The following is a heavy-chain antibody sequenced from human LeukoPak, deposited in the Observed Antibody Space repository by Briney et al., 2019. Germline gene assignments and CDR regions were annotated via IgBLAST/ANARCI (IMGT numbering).Heavy chain of an antibody. CDR2: ISSSSSYI. J-gene: IGHJ4*02. D-gene: IGHD3-22*01. CDR1: GFTFSSYS. Sequence: GGSLRLSCAASGFTFSSYSMNWVRQAPGKGLEWVSSISSSSSYIDYADSVKGRFTISRDNAKNSLYLQMNSLRAEDTAVYYCAREGYDSSGYLNYWGQGTLVTVSS. CDR3: AREGYDSSGYLNY. V-gene: IGHV3-21*01.